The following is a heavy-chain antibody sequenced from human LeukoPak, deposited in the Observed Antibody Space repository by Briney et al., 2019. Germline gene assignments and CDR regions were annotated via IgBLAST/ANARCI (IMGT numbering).Heavy chain of an antibody. Sequence: AGGSLGLSCAASGFTFSSYAMSWVRQAPGKGLEWVSTISGSGGSTYYADSVKGRFTISRDNSKNTLYLQMNSLRAEDTAVYYCAKFGVGATYFDYWGQGTLVTVSS. CDR3: AKFGVGATYFDY. CDR2: ISGSGGST. D-gene: IGHD1-26*01. CDR1: GFTFSSYA. J-gene: IGHJ4*02. V-gene: IGHV3-23*01.